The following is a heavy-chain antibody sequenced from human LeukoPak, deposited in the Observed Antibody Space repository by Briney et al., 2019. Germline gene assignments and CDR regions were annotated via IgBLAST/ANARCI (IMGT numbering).Heavy chain of an antibody. CDR1: EFTFSSYW. J-gene: IGHJ3*02. CDR3: ARGFTIFGVVNDAFDI. CDR2: IDSDGIST. Sequence: GGSLRLSCAASEFTFSSYWMHWVRQAPGKGLVWVSRIDSDGISTSYAGSVKGRFTISRDNAKNTLYLQMNTLRAEDTAVYYCARGFTIFGVVNDAFDIWGQGTMVTVSS. V-gene: IGHV3-74*01. D-gene: IGHD3-3*01.